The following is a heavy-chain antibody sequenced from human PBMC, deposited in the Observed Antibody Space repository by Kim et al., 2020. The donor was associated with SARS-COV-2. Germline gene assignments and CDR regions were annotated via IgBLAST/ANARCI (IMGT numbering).Heavy chain of an antibody. Sequence: NPSPKGRVTMSANSAKNQFSMKLSSVTATDTAVYYCARHVTGQVGNWFDPWGQGTLVTVSS. J-gene: IGHJ5*02. D-gene: IGHD3-10*01. V-gene: IGHV4-59*08. CDR3: ARHVTGQVGNWFDP.